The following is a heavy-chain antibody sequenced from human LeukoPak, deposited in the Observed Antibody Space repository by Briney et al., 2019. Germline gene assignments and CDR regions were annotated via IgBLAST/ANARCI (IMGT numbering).Heavy chain of an antibody. CDR3: AASALYYDILTGYSY. Sequence: ASVKVSCKASGYTFTSYDINWVRQATGQGLEWMGWISAYNGNTNYAQKLQGRVTMTTDTSTSTAYMELRSLRSDDTAVYYCAASALYYDILTGYSYWGQGTLVTVSS. V-gene: IGHV1-18*01. CDR1: GYTFTSYD. J-gene: IGHJ4*02. CDR2: ISAYNGNT. D-gene: IGHD3-9*01.